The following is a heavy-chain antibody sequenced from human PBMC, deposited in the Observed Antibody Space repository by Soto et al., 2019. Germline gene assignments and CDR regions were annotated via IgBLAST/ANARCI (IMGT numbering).Heavy chain of an antibody. J-gene: IGHJ4*02. D-gene: IGHD2-21*02. CDR1: GFTFSNYW. CDR2: VNSDESST. Sequence: VQLVASGGDLVQPGGSLRLSCAASGFTFSNYWMHWVRQGPGKGLVWVSRVNSDESSTSYADSVKGRFTIYRDNAKNKLYLQMSSLRFEDTALYYCVCFECGRTAVVTAMEANGYWGQGTLVTVSS. V-gene: IGHV3-74*01. CDR3: VCFECGRTAVVTAMEANGY.